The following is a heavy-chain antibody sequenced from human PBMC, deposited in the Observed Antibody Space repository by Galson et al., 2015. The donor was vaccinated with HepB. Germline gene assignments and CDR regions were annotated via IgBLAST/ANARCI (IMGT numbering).Heavy chain of an antibody. CDR3: ARDRRALAISGYYSHYGMDV. CDR2: IAEDGTEK. CDR1: GFTFRTYW. Sequence: SLRLSCAASGFTFRTYWMSWVRQAPGKGLEWVANIAEDGTEKYYVDSVKGRFTISRDNAKNSLYLQMNSLRAEDTALYYCARDRRALAISGYYSHYGMDVWGQGTTVTVSS. D-gene: IGHD3-3*01. J-gene: IGHJ6*02. V-gene: IGHV3-7*03.